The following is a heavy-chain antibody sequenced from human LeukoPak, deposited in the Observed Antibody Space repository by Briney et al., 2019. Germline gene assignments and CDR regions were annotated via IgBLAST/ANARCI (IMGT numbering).Heavy chain of an antibody. Sequence: GGSLRLSCAASGFTFSSYAMSWVRQAPGKGLEWVSAISGSGGSTYYADSVKGRFTISRDNSKNTLYLQMNGLRAEDTAVYYCARARGSQRYFDLWGRGTLVTVSS. V-gene: IGHV3-23*01. CDR1: GFTFSSYA. D-gene: IGHD1-26*01. J-gene: IGHJ2*01. CDR3: ARARGSQRYFDL. CDR2: ISGSGGST.